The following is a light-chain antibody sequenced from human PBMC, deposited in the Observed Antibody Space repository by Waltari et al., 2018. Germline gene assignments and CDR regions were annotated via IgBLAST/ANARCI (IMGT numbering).Light chain of an antibody. Sequence: QSALTQPPSASGSPGQSVTISCTGTSSDIGTYNYVSCNQPHPGKAPKVLIYEVSQRPSGVPDRFSGSKSANWASLTVSGLQAEDEADYYCNSYAGSTTWVFGGGTKLTVL. CDR1: SSDIGTYNY. V-gene: IGLV2-8*01. CDR3: NSYAGSTTWV. CDR2: EVS. J-gene: IGLJ2*01.